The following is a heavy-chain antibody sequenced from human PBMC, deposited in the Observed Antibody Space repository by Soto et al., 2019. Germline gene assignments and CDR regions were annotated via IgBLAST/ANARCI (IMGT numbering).Heavy chain of an antibody. CDR2: ISSSSSYI. Sequence: SLRLSCAASGFTFSSYTVNWVRQAPGKGLEWVSSISSSSSYIYYTDSVKGRFTISRDNAKNSLYLQMNSLRAEDTAVYYCASLSRFALDYWGQGTLVTVSS. CDR1: GFTFSSYT. J-gene: IGHJ4*01. D-gene: IGHD3-10*01. CDR3: ASLSRFALDY. V-gene: IGHV3-21*01.